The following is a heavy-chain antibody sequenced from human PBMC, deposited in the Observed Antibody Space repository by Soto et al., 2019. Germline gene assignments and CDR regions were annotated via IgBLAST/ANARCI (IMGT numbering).Heavy chain of an antibody. J-gene: IGHJ6*02. Sequence: PGGSLRLSCAASGFTFSSYWMSWVRQAPGKGLEWVANIKQDGSEKYYVDSVKGRFTISRDNAKNSLYLQMNSLRAEDTAVYYCARDWGYCSSTSCDPPHYGMDVWGQGTTVTVPS. CDR1: GFTFSSYW. V-gene: IGHV3-7*01. CDR3: ARDWGYCSSTSCDPPHYGMDV. D-gene: IGHD2-2*01. CDR2: IKQDGSEK.